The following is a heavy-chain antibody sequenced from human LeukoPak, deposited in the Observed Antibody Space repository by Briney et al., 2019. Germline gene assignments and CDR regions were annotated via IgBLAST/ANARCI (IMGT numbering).Heavy chain of an antibody. V-gene: IGHV3-74*01. CDR1: GFAFSRYW. CDR3: AIDGYNSDFGEY. D-gene: IGHD5-24*01. Sequence: PGGSLRLSCAASGFAFSRYWMHWVRQAPGKGLVWVSRIKSDGSSTNYADSVKGRFTISRDNAKNTLYLQMNSLRAEDTAVHYCAIDGYNSDFGEYWGQGTLVTVPS. CDR2: IKSDGSST. J-gene: IGHJ4*02.